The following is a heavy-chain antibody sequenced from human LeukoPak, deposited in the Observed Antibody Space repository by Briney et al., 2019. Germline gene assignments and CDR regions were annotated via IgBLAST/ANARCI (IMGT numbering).Heavy chain of an antibody. Sequence: GGSLRLSCAGSGFTFSSYWMHWVRQAPGKGLVWVSRISTDASSTTYADSVKGRFTISRDNSKNTLYLQMNSLRAEDTAVYYCAKDGRYYYGSGSYLYYFDYWGQGTLVTVSS. CDR2: ISTDASST. CDR3: AKDGRYYYGSGSYLYYFDY. V-gene: IGHV3-74*01. J-gene: IGHJ4*02. CDR1: GFTFSSYW. D-gene: IGHD3-10*01.